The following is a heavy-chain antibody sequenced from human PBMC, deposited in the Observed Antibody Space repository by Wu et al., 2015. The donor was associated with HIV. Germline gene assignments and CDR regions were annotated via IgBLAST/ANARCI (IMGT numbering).Heavy chain of an antibody. CDR1: GYTLTELS. Sequence: QVQLVQSGAEVKKPGASVKVSCKVSGYTLTELSMHWVRQAPGKGFEWMGGFDPEDGETIYAQKFQGRVTMTEDTSTDTAYMELSSLRSEDTAVYYCATVGSSWPFGERPKVYYFDYWGQGTLVTVSS. D-gene: IGHD6-13*01. J-gene: IGHJ4*02. V-gene: IGHV1-24*01. CDR3: ATVGSSWPFGERPKVYYFDY. CDR2: FDPEDGET.